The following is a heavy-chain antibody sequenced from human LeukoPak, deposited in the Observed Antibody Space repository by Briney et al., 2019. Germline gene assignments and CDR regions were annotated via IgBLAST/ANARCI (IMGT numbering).Heavy chain of an antibody. D-gene: IGHD4-17*01. J-gene: IGHJ4*02. Sequence: PGGSLRLSCAASGFTFITYGMSWVRQAPGKGLEWVSAITGSGGSTYYADSVKGQFTISRDNSKNTLYLQMNSLRAEDTAVYYCARAFSTTAFDYWGQGTLVTVSS. CDR2: ITGSGGST. V-gene: IGHV3-23*01. CDR3: ARAFSTTAFDY. CDR1: GFTFITYG.